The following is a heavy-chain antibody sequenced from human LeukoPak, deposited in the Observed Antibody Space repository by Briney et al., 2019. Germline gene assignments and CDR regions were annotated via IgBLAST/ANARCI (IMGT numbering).Heavy chain of an antibody. Sequence: ASVKVSCKASGGTFSNYAFSWVRQAPGQGLEWVGGIVPIFRTTNYAEQFQGRVTITTDESTNTAYLDLSSLRSEDTGVYYCAKDDGSATMGFDSWGQGTLVSVSS. V-gene: IGHV1-69*05. CDR2: IVPIFRTT. CDR3: AKDDGSATMGFDS. CDR1: GGTFSNYA. J-gene: IGHJ5*01. D-gene: IGHD1-26*01.